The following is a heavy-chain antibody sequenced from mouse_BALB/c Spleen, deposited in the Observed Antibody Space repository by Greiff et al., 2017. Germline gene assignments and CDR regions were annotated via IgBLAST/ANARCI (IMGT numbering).Heavy chain of an antibody. J-gene: IGHJ2*01. CDR3: ARDRGDYVFDY. CDR1: GFTFSSYA. CDR2: ISSGGSYT. V-gene: IGHV5-9-4*01. Sequence: EVQVVESGGGLVKPGGSLKLSCAASGFTFSSYAMSWVRQSPEKRLEWVAEISSGGSYTYYPDTVTGRFTISRDNAKNTLYLEMSSLRSEDTAMYYCARDRGDYVFDYWGQGTTLTVSS. D-gene: IGHD2-4*01.